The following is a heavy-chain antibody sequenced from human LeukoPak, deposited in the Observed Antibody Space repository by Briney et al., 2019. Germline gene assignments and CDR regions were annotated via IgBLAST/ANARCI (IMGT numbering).Heavy chain of an antibody. CDR1: GGSISSSSYY. J-gene: IGHJ4*02. CDR3: ARSPVYYFDY. CDR2: IYHSGST. V-gene: IGHV4-39*07. Sequence: SETLSLTCTVSGGSISSSSYYWGWIRQPPGKRLEWIGSIYHSGSTYYNPSLKSRVTISVDTSKNQFSLKLSSVTAADTAVYYCARSPVYYFDYWGQGTLVTVSS.